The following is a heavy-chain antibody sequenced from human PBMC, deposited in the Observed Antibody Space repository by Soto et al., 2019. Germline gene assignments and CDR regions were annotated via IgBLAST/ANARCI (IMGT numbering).Heavy chain of an antibody. CDR1: GGSIYRSGYY. D-gene: IGHD2-2*01. Sequence: SETLSLTCTVSGGSIYRSGYYWGWIRQTPGKGLEWIGNIDYNGVTYYNPSLKSRVTVSKDTSRNQFSLKVASVTAADTAIYYCGRVMIGTSRHTDSDYWGQGTQVTVSS. CDR3: GRVMIGTSRHTDSDY. CDR2: IDYNGVT. V-gene: IGHV4-39*01. J-gene: IGHJ4*02.